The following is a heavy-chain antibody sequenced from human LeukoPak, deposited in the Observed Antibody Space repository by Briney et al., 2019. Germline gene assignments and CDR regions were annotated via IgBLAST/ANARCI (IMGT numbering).Heavy chain of an antibody. D-gene: IGHD1-26*01. V-gene: IGHV3-48*02. J-gene: IGHJ4*02. Sequence: PGGSLRLSCVASGLNFGESAMHWVRQAPGKGLEWVSYISSSSSTIYYADSVKGRFTISRDNAKNSLYLQMNSLRDEDTAVYYCARDKFIVGATGGGYFDYWGQGTLVTVSS. CDR3: ARDKFIVGATGGGYFDY. CDR1: GLNFGESA. CDR2: ISSSSSTI.